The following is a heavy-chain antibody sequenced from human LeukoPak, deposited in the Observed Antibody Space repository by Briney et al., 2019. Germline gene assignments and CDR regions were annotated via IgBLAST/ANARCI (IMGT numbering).Heavy chain of an antibody. Sequence: SETLSLTCTVSGASIGTYHWNWIRQPAGKGLEWIGRIYSSGSTNYNPSLKGRVTMSVETSTNQVSLKVTSVTAADTAVYYCASGADAFETSGDYFDYWGQGTLVTVSS. CDR3: ASGADAFETSGDYFDY. CDR2: IYSSGST. J-gene: IGHJ4*02. CDR1: GASIGTYH. D-gene: IGHD7-27*01. V-gene: IGHV4-4*07.